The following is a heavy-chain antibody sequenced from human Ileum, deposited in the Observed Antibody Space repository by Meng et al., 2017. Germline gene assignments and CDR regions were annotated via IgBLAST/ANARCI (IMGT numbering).Heavy chain of an antibody. J-gene: IGHJ4*02. CDR1: GVSISSSY. Sequence: ETLSLTCTVSGVSISSSYWSWIRQPPGRGLEYIGYIYHSGSTNSNPSLKSRVTILIDTSKNQFSLNLSSVTAADTAVYYCARGAPGLDHWVQGTLVTVSS. D-gene: IGHD1-1*01. V-gene: IGHV4-59*01. CDR3: ARGAPGLDH. CDR2: IYHSGST.